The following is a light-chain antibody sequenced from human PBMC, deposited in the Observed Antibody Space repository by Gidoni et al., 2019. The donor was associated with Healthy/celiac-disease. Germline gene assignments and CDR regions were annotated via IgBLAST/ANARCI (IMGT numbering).Light chain of an antibody. Sequence: DIQMTQSPSSVSASVGDRVTITCRASQGISSWLDWYQQKPGKAPKLLIYAASSLQSGVPSRFSGSGSGTDCTLTISSLQPEDFAAYYCQQANSFPYTFGQGTKLEIK. V-gene: IGKV1-12*01. CDR3: QQANSFPYT. J-gene: IGKJ2*01. CDR1: QGISSW. CDR2: AAS.